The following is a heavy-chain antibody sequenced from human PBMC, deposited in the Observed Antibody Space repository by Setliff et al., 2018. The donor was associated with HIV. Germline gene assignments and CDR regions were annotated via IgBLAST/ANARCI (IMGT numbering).Heavy chain of an antibody. Sequence: SETLSLTCTVSGGSISSYYWSWIRQPPGKGLEWIGYIYYSGSTNYNPSLKSRVTISVDTSKNQFSLKLGSVTAADTAVYYCARTRYYYDSSDRYWVIDSWGPGTLVTVSS. V-gene: IGHV4-59*01. CDR2: IYYSGST. J-gene: IGHJ5*01. CDR3: ARTRYYYDSSDRYWVIDS. D-gene: IGHD3-22*01. CDR1: GGSISSYY.